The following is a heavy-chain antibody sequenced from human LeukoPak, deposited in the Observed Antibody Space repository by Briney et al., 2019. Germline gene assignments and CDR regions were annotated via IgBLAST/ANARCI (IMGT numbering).Heavy chain of an antibody. V-gene: IGHV3-74*01. D-gene: IGHD3-22*01. CDR1: GFTLSSYW. Sequence: PGGSLRLSCAASGFTLSSYWTHWVRQAPGKGLVWVSRIKSDGGTNYADSVKGRFTISRDNAKNTVSLQMNSLRAEDTGVYYCARAPSEIGGYYPEYFRHWGQGTLVIVSS. J-gene: IGHJ1*01. CDR2: IKSDGGT. CDR3: ARAPSEIGGYYPEYFRH.